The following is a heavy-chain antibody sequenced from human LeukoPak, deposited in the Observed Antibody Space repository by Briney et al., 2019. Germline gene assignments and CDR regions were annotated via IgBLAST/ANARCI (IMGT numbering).Heavy chain of an antibody. CDR2: ISSSSSTI. D-gene: IGHD3-3*01. V-gene: IGHV3-48*02. CDR1: GFTFSSYS. J-gene: IGHJ4*02. Sequence: GGSLRLSCAASGFTFSSYSMNWVRQAPGKGLEWVSYISSSSSTIYYADSVKGRFTISRDNAKSSLYLQMNSLRDEDTAVYYCARDRAITIFGVAPTPFDYWGQGTLVTVSS. CDR3: ARDRAITIFGVAPTPFDY.